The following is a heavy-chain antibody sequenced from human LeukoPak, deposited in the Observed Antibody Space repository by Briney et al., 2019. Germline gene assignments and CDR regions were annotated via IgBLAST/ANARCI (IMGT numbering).Heavy chain of an antibody. CDR1: GYTFTSYD. D-gene: IGHD2-21*02. V-gene: IGHV1-8*01. Sequence: ASVKVSCKASGYTFTSYDINWVRQATGQGLEWMGWMNPNSGNTGYAQKFQGRVTMTRNTSRSTAYMELSSLRSEDTAVYYCAITYCGGDCYSPYYYGMDVWGQGTTVTVSS. J-gene: IGHJ6*02. CDR2: MNPNSGNT. CDR3: AITYCGGDCYSPYYYGMDV.